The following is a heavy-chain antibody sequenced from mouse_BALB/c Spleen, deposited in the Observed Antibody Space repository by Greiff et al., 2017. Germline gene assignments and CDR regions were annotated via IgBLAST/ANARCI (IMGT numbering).Heavy chain of an antibody. CDR1: GFNIKDTY. V-gene: IGHV14-3*02. CDR3: ARGSSGSSYGFAY. CDR2: IDPANGNT. D-gene: IGHD1-1*01. Sequence: VQLQQSGAELVKPGASVKLSCTASGFNIKDTYMHWVKQRPEQGLEWIGRIDPANGNTKYDPKFQGKATITADTSSNTAYLQLSSLTSEDTAVYYCARGSSGSSYGFAYWGQGTLVTVSA. J-gene: IGHJ3*01.